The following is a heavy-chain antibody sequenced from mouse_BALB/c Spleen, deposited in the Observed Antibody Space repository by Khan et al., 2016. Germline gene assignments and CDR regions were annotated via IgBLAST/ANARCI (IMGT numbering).Heavy chain of an antibody. Sequence: QIQLVQSGPELKKPGETVKISCKASGCTFTNYGMNWVKQAPGKGLKWMGWMNTYTGEPTYADDFKGRFAFSLKTSARTAYLQINNLKNEDTATYFCARDDDYDGDWYFDVWGAGTTVTVSS. CDR3: ARDDDYDGDWYFDV. J-gene: IGHJ1*01. V-gene: IGHV9-3-1*01. CDR1: GCTFTNYG. D-gene: IGHD2-4*01. CDR2: MNTYTGEP.